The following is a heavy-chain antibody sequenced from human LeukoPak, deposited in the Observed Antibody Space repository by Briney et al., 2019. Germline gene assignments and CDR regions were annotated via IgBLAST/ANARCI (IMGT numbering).Heavy chain of an antibody. CDR3: ARGLESGSSPLYYYYYYMDV. V-gene: IGHV1-69*05. CDR1: GGTFSSYA. D-gene: IGHD2-15*01. Sequence: SVKVSCKASGGTFSSYAISWVRQAPGQGLEWMGGIIPIFGTANYAQKFQGRVTITTDESTSTAYMELSSLRSEDTAVYYCARGLESGSSPLYYYYYYMDVWGKGTAVTVSS. J-gene: IGHJ6*03. CDR2: IIPIFGTA.